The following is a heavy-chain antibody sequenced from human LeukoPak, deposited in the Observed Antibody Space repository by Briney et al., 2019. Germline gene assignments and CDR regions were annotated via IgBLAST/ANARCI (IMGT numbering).Heavy chain of an antibody. CDR2: IKLDGSEK. CDR1: GFTFSSYG. Sequence: PGGSLRLSCAASGFTFSSYGMHWVRQAPGKGLEWVANIKLDGSEKYYVNSVKGRFTISRDNAKNSLNLQMNSLRAEDTAAYYCARETRGSYVPGLDSWGQGTLVTVSS. D-gene: IGHD1-26*01. V-gene: IGHV3-7*01. CDR3: ARETRGSYVPGLDS. J-gene: IGHJ4*02.